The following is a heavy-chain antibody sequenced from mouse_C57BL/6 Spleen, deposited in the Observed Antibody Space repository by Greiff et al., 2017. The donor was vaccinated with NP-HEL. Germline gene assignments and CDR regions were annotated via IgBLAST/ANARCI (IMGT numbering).Heavy chain of an antibody. CDR2: ISYDGSN. V-gene: IGHV3-6*01. CDR1: GYSITSGYY. J-gene: IGHJ1*03. CDR3: ARPSNWYFDV. Sequence: EVQLKESGPGLVKPSQSLSLTCSVTGYSITSGYYWNWIRQFPGNKLEWMGYISYDGSNNYNPSLKNRISITRDTSKNQFFLKLNSVTTEDTATYYCARPSNWYFDVWGTGTTVTVSS.